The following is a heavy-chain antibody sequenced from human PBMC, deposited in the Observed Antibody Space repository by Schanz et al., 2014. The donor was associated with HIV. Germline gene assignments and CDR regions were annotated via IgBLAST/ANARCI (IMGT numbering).Heavy chain of an antibody. CDR2: ISYDGSST. Sequence: HLVESGGGLVQPGRSLRLSCAASGFIFSSYAMHWVRQAPGKGLEWVAVISYDGSSTYYADSVKGRFTISRDNSKNTLYLQMNSLRAEDTAVYYCAKGQRGVVRGDIDYWGQGTLVTVSS. J-gene: IGHJ4*02. CDR3: AKGQRGVVRGDIDY. CDR1: GFIFSSYA. D-gene: IGHD3-10*01. V-gene: IGHV3-30*04.